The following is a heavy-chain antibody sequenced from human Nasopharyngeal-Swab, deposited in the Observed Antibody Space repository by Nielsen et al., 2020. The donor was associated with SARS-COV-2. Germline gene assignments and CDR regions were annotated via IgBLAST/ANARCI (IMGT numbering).Heavy chain of an antibody. J-gene: IGHJ4*02. D-gene: IGHD3-10*01. CDR2: IYYSGNT. CDR1: GGSISSRSYY. Sequence: SETLSLTCTVSGGSISSRSYYWGWIRQPPGKGLEWIGSIYYSGNTYYNPSLKSRVTISVDTSKNQFSLKLSSVTAADTAVYYCARSFGTVVRTVMLDYWGQGTLVTVSS. V-gene: IGHV4-39*01. CDR3: ARSFGTVVRTVMLDY.